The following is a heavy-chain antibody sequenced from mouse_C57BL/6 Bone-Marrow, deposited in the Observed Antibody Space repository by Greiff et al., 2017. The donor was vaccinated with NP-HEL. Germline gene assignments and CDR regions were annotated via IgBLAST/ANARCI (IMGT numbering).Heavy chain of an antibody. V-gene: IGHV1-54*01. CDR3: TRWDTTDYIDD. CDR1: GYAFTNYL. Sequence: VQGVESGAELVRPGTSVKVSCKASGYAFTNYLIEWVKQRPGQGLEWIGVINPGSGGTNYNEKFKGKATLTADKSSSTAYMQLSSLTSEDSAVYCCTRWDTTDYIDDWGQGTTLTVS. CDR2: INPGSGGT. D-gene: IGHD1-1*01. J-gene: IGHJ2*01.